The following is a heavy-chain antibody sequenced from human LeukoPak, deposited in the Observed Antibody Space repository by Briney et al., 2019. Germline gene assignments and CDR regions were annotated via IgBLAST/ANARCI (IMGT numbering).Heavy chain of an antibody. CDR2: IKEDGSEK. CDR3: ARGRDRLLY. CDR1: GFTFSSYW. Sequence: GGSLRLSCAASGFTFSSYWMTWVRQAPGKGLEWVSNIKEDGSEKYYVDAVKGRFTISRDNARNSLYLQMNSLRAEDTAVYYCARGRDRLLYWGQGTLVTVSS. D-gene: IGHD2-21*01. V-gene: IGHV3-7*01. J-gene: IGHJ4*02.